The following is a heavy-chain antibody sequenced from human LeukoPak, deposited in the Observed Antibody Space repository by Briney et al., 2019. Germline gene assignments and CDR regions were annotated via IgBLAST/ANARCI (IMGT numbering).Heavy chain of an antibody. CDR1: GGSINSYY. D-gene: IGHD3-22*01. CDR3: AERGRRWGYYNSSRLSPFDY. Sequence: SETLSLTCTVSGGSINSYYWSWIRQPAGKGLEWIGRIYTSGSTNYNPSLKSRVTMSVDASKNQFSLKLSSVTRADTAVYYCAERGRRWGYYNSSRLSPFDYWGQGTLVTVSS. J-gene: IGHJ4*02. V-gene: IGHV4-4*07. CDR2: IYTSGST.